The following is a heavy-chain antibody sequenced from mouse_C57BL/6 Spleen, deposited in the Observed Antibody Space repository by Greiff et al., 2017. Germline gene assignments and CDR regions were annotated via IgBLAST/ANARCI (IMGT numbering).Heavy chain of an antibody. Sequence: QVQLQQSGAELARPGASVKLSCKASGYTFTSYGISWVKQRTGQGLEWIGEIYPRSGNTYYNEKFKGKATLTADKSSSTAYMELRSLTSEDSAVYFCARWVMVTRAWFAYWGQGTLVTVSA. V-gene: IGHV1-81*01. CDR2: IYPRSGNT. J-gene: IGHJ3*01. D-gene: IGHD2-2*01. CDR1: GYTFTSYG. CDR3: ARWVMVTRAWFAY.